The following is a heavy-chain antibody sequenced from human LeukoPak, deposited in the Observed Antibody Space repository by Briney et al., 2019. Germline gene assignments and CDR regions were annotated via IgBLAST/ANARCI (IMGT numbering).Heavy chain of an antibody. CDR3: ARLAYYESSGYHLDY. Sequence: GESLKISCKSSGYSLTSYWIAWVRQMLGKGLEWMGIIYPGDSDTRYSPSFQGQVTFSADKSITTAYLQWSSLKASDTAMYYCARLAYYESSGYHLDYWGQGTLVTVPS. CDR2: IYPGDSDT. J-gene: IGHJ4*02. D-gene: IGHD3-22*01. CDR1: GYSLTSYW. V-gene: IGHV5-51*01.